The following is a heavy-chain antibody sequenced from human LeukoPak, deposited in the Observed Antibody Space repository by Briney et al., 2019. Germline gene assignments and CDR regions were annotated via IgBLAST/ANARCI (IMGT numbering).Heavy chain of an antibody. Sequence: SETLSLTCTVSGGSISTSNYYWGWIRQPPGKGLEWIGSINYSGTTYYNPSLKSRVTISVDTSKNQFSLKLSSVTAADTAVYYCARSLPYYYDSSGYGGDYWGQGTLVTVSS. CDR1: GGSISTSNYY. CDR2: INYSGTT. D-gene: IGHD3-22*01. CDR3: ARSLPYYYDSSGYGGDY. V-gene: IGHV4-39*07. J-gene: IGHJ4*02.